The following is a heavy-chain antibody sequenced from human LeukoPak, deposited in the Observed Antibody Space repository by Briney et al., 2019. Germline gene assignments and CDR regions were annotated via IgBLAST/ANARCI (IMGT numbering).Heavy chain of an antibody. CDR2: IRSDGSYK. CDR1: GFTFSSYG. D-gene: IGHD3-3*01. V-gene: IGHV3-30*02. CDR3: AKDFRAGSGSDLFDY. J-gene: IGHJ4*02. Sequence: GGSLRLSCAASGFTFSSYGMHWVRQAPGKGLEWVAFIRSDGSYKYYSDSVKGRFTISRDNSKNTLYLQMISLRAEDTAVYYCAKDFRAGSGSDLFDYWGQGTLVTVSS.